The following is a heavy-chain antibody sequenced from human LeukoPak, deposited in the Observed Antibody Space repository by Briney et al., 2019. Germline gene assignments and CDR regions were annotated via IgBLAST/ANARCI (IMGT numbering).Heavy chain of an antibody. CDR2: IHGSGDNT. CDR1: GFTFSNYA. V-gene: IGHV3-23*01. D-gene: IGHD2-15*01. J-gene: IGHJ4*02. CDR3: AKAPVTSCRGAFCYPFDY. Sequence: GETLRLSCAASGFTFSNYALSWVRQAPGKGLEWVSGIHGSGDNTYYADSVKGRFTISRDTSRSTLYLQMNSLRAEDAAVYYCAKAPVTSCRGAFCYPFDYWGQGTLVTVSS.